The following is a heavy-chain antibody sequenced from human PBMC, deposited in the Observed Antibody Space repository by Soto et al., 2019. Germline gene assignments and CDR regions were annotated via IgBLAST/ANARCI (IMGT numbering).Heavy chain of an antibody. D-gene: IGHD1-26*01. V-gene: IGHV3-30*18. J-gene: IGHJ6*02. CDR3: GKDCSPKRWANYNSGREV. Sequence: PGGSLRLSCAASGFTFSSYGMHWVRQAPGKGLEWVAVISYDGSNKYYADSVKGRFTISRDNSKNTLYLQMNSLRAEDTAVYYLGKDCSPKRWANYNSGREVGGQGPPVTV. CDR1: GFTFSSYG. CDR2: ISYDGSNK.